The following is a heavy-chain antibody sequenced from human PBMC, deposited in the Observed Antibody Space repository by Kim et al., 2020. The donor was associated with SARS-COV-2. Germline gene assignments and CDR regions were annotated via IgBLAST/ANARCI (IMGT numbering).Heavy chain of an antibody. J-gene: IGHJ4*02. CDR3: ARGNRAYYYDSSGYYWRGPVDY. CDR1: GYTFTGYY. CDR2: INPNSGGT. Sequence: ASVKVSCKASGYTFTGYYMHWVRQAPGQGLEWMGWINPNSGGTNYAQKFQGRVTMTRDTSISTAYMELSRLRSDDTAVYYCARGNRAYYYDSSGYYWRGPVDYWGQGTLVTVSS. V-gene: IGHV1-2*02. D-gene: IGHD3-22*01.